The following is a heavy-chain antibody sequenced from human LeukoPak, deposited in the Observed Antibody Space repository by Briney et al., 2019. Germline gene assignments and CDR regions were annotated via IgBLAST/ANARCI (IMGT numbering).Heavy chain of an antibody. CDR2: IGHNGTT. CDR3: ARGALTGDDY. Sequence: SETLSLTCTVYGGSFSDYNWTWIRQPPGKGLEWIGEIGHNGTTNYNPSLKGRVTISLDTSKNQFSLKLTSVTAADTAVYYCARGALTGDDYWGQGTLVTVSS. CDR1: GGSFSDYN. J-gene: IGHJ4*02. V-gene: IGHV4-34*01. D-gene: IGHD7-27*01.